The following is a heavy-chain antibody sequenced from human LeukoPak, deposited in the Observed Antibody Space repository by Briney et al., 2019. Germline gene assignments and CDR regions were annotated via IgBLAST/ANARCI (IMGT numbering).Heavy chain of an antibody. Sequence: SETLSLTCTVSGVSISSYYWSWIRQPPRKGVRWVGYIHCSGSTNYNPTLKSPVTISADASNNPFSLKLSSVTAADTAVYYCARGTGKWDAFDIWGQGTTVTVSS. CDR3: ARGTGKWDAFDI. J-gene: IGHJ3*02. CDR1: GVSISSYY. V-gene: IGHV4-59*12. CDR2: IHCSGST. D-gene: IGHD3/OR15-3a*01.